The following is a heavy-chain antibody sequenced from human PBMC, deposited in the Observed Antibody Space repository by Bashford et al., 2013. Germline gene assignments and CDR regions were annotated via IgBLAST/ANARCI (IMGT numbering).Heavy chain of an antibody. V-gene: IGHV4-61*08. CDR2: VYYSGRT. CDR3: ARGRLRTVDPLYYGMDV. Sequence: SSETLSLSCTVSGGSVTSGGYYWSWIRQPPGKGLEWIGYVYYSGRTNYNPSLKSRVTIPVDTSKNQFSLKLTSVTAADTAVYYCARGRLRTVDPLYYGMDVVGPRDHGHRLL. CDR1: GGSVTSGGYY. J-gene: IGHJ6*02. D-gene: IGHD4-17*01.